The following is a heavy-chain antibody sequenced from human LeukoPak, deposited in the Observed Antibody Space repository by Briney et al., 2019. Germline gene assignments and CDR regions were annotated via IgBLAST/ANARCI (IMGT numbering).Heavy chain of an antibody. CDR1: GGSISSGDYY. V-gene: IGHV4-30-4*01. D-gene: IGHD4-17*01. CDR3: ASYGDYVFSFDY. J-gene: IGHJ4*02. Sequence: SETLSLTCTVSGGSISSGDYYWSWIRQPPGKGLEWIGYIYYSGSTYYNPSLKSRVTISVDTSKNQFSLKPSSVTAADTAVYYCASYGDYVFSFDYWGQGTLVTVSS. CDR2: IYYSGST.